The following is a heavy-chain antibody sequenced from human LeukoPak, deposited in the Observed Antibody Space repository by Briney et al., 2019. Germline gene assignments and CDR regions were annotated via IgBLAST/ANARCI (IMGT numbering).Heavy chain of an antibody. CDR3: ARYSYGLGLSFDY. J-gene: IGHJ4*02. Sequence: SETLSLTCTVSGGSISSYYWSWIRQPPGKGLEWIGYIYYSGSTNYNPSLKSRVTISADTSKNQFSLKLSSVTAADTAVYYCARYSYGLGLSFDYWGQGTLVTVSS. V-gene: IGHV4-59*01. CDR1: GGSISSYY. D-gene: IGHD5-18*01. CDR2: IYYSGST.